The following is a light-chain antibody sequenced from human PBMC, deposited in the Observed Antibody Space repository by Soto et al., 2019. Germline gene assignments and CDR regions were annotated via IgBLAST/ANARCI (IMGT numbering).Light chain of an antibody. CDR3: SSYSSRITLG. CDR2: DVS. Sequence: QSALTQPASVSGSPGQSITISCTGTSSDVGGYNYVSWYQQHPGKAPKLMIYDVSNRPSGVSNRFSGSKSGNTASQPISGRQAEDGAYYYCSSYSSRITLGFGGGTQLTVL. V-gene: IGLV2-14*01. CDR1: SSDVGGYNY. J-gene: IGLJ2*01.